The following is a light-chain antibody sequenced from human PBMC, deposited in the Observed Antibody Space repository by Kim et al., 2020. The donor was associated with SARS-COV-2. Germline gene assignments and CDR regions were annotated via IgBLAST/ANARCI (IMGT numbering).Light chain of an antibody. CDR3: QAWDSSTNYV. V-gene: IGLV3-1*01. CDR2: QDS. J-gene: IGLJ1*01. Sequence: SYELTQPPSVSVSPVQTASITCSGDKLGDKYACWYQQKPGQSPVLVIYQDSKRPSGIPERFSGSNSGNTATLTISGTQAMDEADYYCQAWDSSTNYVFGTGTKVTVL. CDR1: KLGDKY.